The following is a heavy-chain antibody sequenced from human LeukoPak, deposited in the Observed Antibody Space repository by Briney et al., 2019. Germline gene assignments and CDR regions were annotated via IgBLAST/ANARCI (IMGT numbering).Heavy chain of an antibody. D-gene: IGHD1-26*01. CDR3: ARVGSGSFDY. Sequence: SETLSLTCTVSGGSVSSASYYWSWIRQPPGKGLEWIGFNSYSGNTNYNPSLKSRVTISVDTSKNHFSLNLDSVTAADTAVYFCARVGSGSFDYWGQGTLVTVSS. J-gene: IGHJ4*02. CDR1: GGSVSSASYY. CDR2: NSYSGNT. V-gene: IGHV4-61*01.